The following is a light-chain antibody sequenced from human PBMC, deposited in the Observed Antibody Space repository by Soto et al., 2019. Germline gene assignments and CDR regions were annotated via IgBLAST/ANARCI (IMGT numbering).Light chain of an antibody. J-gene: IGLJ1*01. CDR3: SSYTSSSTYV. Sequence: QSVLTQPASVSGSPGQSITISCTGTSSDVGGYNYVSWYQQHPDKAPKLMIYEVSNRPSGVSNRFSGSKSGNTASLTISGFQAEDEADYYCSSYTSSSTYVFGTGTKVTVL. CDR2: EVS. CDR1: SSDVGGYNY. V-gene: IGLV2-14*01.